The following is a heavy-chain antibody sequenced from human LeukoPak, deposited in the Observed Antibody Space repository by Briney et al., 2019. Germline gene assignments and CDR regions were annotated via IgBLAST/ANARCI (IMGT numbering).Heavy chain of an antibody. CDR2: IYPSDSDT. D-gene: IGHD1-26*01. Sequence: GESLKISCKGSGYSFTSFWIGWVRQMPGKGLEWMGIIYPSDSDTRYSPSFQGQVTISADKSISTAYLQWGSLKASDTAMYYCARLSGSDAFDIWGQGTMVTVSS. CDR3: ARLSGSDAFDI. CDR1: GYSFTSFW. V-gene: IGHV5-51*01. J-gene: IGHJ3*02.